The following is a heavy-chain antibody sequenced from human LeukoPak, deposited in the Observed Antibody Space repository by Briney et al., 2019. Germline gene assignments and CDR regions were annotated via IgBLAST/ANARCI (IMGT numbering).Heavy chain of an antibody. D-gene: IGHD6-19*01. CDR2: ISAYNGNT. CDR1: GYIFTSYG. V-gene: IGHV1-18*01. Sequence: ASVKVSCKASGYIFTSYGISWVRQAPGQGLEWMGWISAYNGNTNYAQKLQGRVTMTTDTSTSTAYMELRSLRSDDTAVYYCARAIAVAGPNMNWGQGTLVTVSS. J-gene: IGHJ4*02. CDR3: ARAIAVAGPNMN.